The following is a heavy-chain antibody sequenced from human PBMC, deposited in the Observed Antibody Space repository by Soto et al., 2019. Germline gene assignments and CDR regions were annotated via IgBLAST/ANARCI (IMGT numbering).Heavy chain of an antibody. CDR3: ARDPDAIEADFDI. D-gene: IGHD6-13*01. V-gene: IGHV3-21*01. Sequence: PGGSLRLSCAASGFTFSSYSMNWVRQAPGKGLEWVSSISSSSSYIYYADSVKGRFTISRDNAKNSLYLQMNSLRAEDTAVYYCARDPDAIEADFDIWGQGTMVTLSS. J-gene: IGHJ3*02. CDR2: ISSSSSYI. CDR1: GFTFSSYS.